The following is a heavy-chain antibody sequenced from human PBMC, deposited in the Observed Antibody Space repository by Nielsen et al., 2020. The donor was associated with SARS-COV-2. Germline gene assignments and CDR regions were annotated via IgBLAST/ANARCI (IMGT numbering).Heavy chain of an antibody. V-gene: IGHV4-59*12. CDR2: FCYTGAT. D-gene: IGHD5-18*01. Sequence: SETLSLTCNVATDSITTNYWSWIRQSPGKGLEWIGYFCYTGATSLNPSLKGRVTMSVDPSKSQLFLRLSSVTTADTAIYYCARALPDYSYVTGGYDSWGPGTLVTVSS. CDR1: TDSITTNY. CDR3: ARALPDYSYVTGGYDS. J-gene: IGHJ4*02.